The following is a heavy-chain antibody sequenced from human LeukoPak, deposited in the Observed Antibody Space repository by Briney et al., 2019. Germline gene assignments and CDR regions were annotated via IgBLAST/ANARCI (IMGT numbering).Heavy chain of an antibody. CDR3: ATNGYYCMDV. CDR1: GYSISSGYY. D-gene: IGHD2-8*01. J-gene: IGHJ6*03. Sequence: SETLSLTCTVSGYSISSGYYWGWIRQPPGKGLEWIGSIYHSGGTNYNPSLKSRITISVDKSQNQFSLKVNSLTAAGTAVYYCATNGYYCMDVWGKGTTVTVSS. CDR2: IYHSGGT. V-gene: IGHV4-38-2*02.